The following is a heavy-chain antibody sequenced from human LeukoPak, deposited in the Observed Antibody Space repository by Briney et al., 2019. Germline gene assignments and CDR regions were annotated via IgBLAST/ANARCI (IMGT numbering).Heavy chain of an antibody. V-gene: IGHV4-31*03. CDR2: IYYSGST. Sequence: PSQTLSLTCTVSGGSISSGGYYWSWIRQHPGKGLEWIGYIYYSGSTYYNPSLKSRVTISVDASKNQFSLKLSSVTAADTAVYYCARARFGRHTNKGHFDYWGQGTLVTVSS. CDR3: ARARFGRHTNKGHFDY. CDR1: GGSISSGGYY. D-gene: IGHD3-10*01. J-gene: IGHJ4*02.